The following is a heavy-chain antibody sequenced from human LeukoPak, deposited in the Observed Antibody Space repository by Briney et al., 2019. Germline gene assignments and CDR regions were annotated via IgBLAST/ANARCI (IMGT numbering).Heavy chain of an antibody. V-gene: IGHV4-39*07. CDR2: IYYSGST. CDR3: ARVWATYYYGSGSYAHFDY. D-gene: IGHD3-10*01. Sequence: SETLSLTCTVSGGSISSSSYYWGWIRQPPGKGLEWIGSIYYSGSTYYNPSLKSRVTISVDTSKNQFSLKLSSVTAADTAVYYCARVWATYYYGSGSYAHFDYWGQGTLVTVSS. J-gene: IGHJ4*02. CDR1: GGSISSSSYY.